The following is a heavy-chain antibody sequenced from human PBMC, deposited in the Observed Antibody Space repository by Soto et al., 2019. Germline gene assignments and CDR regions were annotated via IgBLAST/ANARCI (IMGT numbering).Heavy chain of an antibody. J-gene: IGHJ6*02. Sequence: ASVKVSCKASGGTFSSYAISWVRQAPGQGLEWMGGIIPIFGTANYAQKFQGRVTITADESTSTAYMELSSLRSEDTAVYYCARDRVTTVRGVPYYYYGMDVWGQGTTVTVSS. V-gene: IGHV1-69*13. CDR2: IIPIFGTA. CDR3: ARDRVTTVRGVPYYYYGMDV. CDR1: GGTFSSYA. D-gene: IGHD3-10*01.